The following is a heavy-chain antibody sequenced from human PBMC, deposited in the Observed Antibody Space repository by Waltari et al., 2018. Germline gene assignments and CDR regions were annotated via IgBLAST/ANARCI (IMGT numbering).Heavy chain of an antibody. D-gene: IGHD3-22*01. Sequence: QVQVVQSGAEVKKPGSSVRVSCKASGGTFSSYGISWVRQAPGQGLEWMGGIIPTCGTTNYPQEFKGRVTITADKSTSTAYMELSSLRSADTAVYYCTGGYYESSGFSFSYTYNMDVWGQGTTVTVSS. CDR2: IIPTCGTT. V-gene: IGHV1-69*06. CDR3: TGGYYESSGFSFSYTYNMDV. CDR1: GGTFSSYG. J-gene: IGHJ6*02.